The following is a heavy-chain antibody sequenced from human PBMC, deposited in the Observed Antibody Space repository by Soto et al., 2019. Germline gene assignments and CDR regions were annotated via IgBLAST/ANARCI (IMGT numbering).Heavy chain of an antibody. J-gene: IGHJ6*02. D-gene: IGHD3-9*01. CDR2: IIPIFGTA. Sequence: GVSVKVSCKASGVTFSSYAISWVRQAPGQGLEWMGGIIPIFGTANYAQKFQGRVTITADKSTSTAYMELSSLRSEDTAVYYCAKPESYDTLSMGVRGQGTTVTVSS. CDR1: GVTFSSYA. V-gene: IGHV1-69*06. CDR3: AKPESYDTLSMGV.